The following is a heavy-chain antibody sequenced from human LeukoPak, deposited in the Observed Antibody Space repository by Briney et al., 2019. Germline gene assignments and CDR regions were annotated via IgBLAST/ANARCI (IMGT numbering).Heavy chain of an antibody. V-gene: IGHV5-51*01. D-gene: IGHD1-26*01. CDR1: GYSFTSNW. CDR3: ARPFYSGNYFSAFDI. CDR2: IYPGDSDT. Sequence: RGESLKISCKGSGYSFTSNWIGWVRQMPGKGLEWMGIIYPGDSDTRYSPSFQGQVTISADKSINTAYVQWSSLKASDTAMYYCARPFYSGNYFSAFDIWGQGTMVTVSS. J-gene: IGHJ3*02.